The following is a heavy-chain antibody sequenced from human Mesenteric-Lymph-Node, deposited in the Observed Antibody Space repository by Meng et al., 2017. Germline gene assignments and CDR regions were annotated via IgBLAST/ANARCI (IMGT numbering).Heavy chain of an antibody. Sequence: QAQLEEPGPGLVKPSQTLSLTCTVSGGSISSGDYYWSWIRQPPGKGLELIGHIYYSGSTSYNPSLKSRVTISVDTSNNQFSLKLSSVTAADTAVYYCARVGWRQWSFDLWGRGTLVTVSS. CDR3: ARVGWRQWSFDL. D-gene: IGHD5-18*01. CDR2: IYYSGST. J-gene: IGHJ2*01. CDR1: GGSISSGDYY. V-gene: IGHV4-30-4*01.